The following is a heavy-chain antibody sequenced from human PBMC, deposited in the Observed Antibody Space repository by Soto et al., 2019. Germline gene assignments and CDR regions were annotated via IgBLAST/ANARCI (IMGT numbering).Heavy chain of an antibody. V-gene: IGHV3-30-3*01. Sequence: QVQLVESGGGVVQPGRSLRLPCAASGFTFSSYAMHWVRQAPGKGLEWVAVISYDGSNKYYADSVKGRFTISSDNSKNTLYLPRNSLRAEGTAVYYCARDGAGGGMDVWGQGTTVTVSS. CDR3: ARDGAGGGMDV. D-gene: IGHD3-16*01. CDR1: GFTFSSYA. J-gene: IGHJ6*02. CDR2: ISYDGSNK.